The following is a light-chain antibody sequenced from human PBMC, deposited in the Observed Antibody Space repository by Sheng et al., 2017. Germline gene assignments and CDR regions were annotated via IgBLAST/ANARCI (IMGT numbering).Light chain of an antibody. V-gene: IGLV1-44*01. Sequence: QSVLTQPPSVSGAPGQRVTVSCSGSSSNIGSDTVNWYQQLPGTAPKLLIFRDDQRPSGVPDRFSGSKSGTSASLAINGLQSDDEADYYCAAWDVSLSGFYAFGTGTKVTVL. CDR2: RDD. CDR1: SSNIGSDT. CDR3: AAWDVSLSGFYA. J-gene: IGLJ1*01.